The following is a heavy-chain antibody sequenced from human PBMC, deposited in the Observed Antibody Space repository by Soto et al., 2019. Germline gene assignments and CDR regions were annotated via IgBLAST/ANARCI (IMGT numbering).Heavy chain of an antibody. CDR2: IYFRGTT. Sequence: QVQLQESGPGLVKPSQTLSLTCTVSGGSITSHTHYWSWIRQPPGKGLEWIGNIYFRGTTYYNPSLESRVAISVDTSENQFSLRLTSVTDADTAVYFCATYDYSDFYFDQWGQGTLVSVSS. CDR3: ATYDYSDFYFDQ. D-gene: IGHD4-17*01. V-gene: IGHV4-31*03. J-gene: IGHJ4*02. CDR1: GGSITSHTHY.